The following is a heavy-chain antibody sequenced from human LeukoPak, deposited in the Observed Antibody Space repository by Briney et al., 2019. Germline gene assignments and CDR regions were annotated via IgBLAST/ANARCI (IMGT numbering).Heavy chain of an antibody. J-gene: IGHJ3*02. Sequence: SETLSLTCTVSGGSIRTYYWSWIRQPPGKGLQWIGYIYYSGSTNYSPSLKSRVTIPVDTSKNQFSLKLSSVTAADTAVYYCARHFRYCSGGSCPDAFDIWGQGTMVTVSS. V-gene: IGHV4-59*08. CDR2: IYYSGST. CDR1: GGSIRTYY. CDR3: ARHFRYCSGGSCPDAFDI. D-gene: IGHD2-15*01.